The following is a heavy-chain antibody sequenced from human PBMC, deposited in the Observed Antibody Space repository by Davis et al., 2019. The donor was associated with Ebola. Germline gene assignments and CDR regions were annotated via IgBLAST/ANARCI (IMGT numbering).Heavy chain of an antibody. CDR1: GGSISSSSYY. CDR2: INHSGST. J-gene: IGHJ4*02. Sequence: SETLSLTCTVSGGSISSSSYYWGWIRQPPGKGLEWIGEINHSGSTNYNPSLKSRVTISVDTSKNQFSLKLSSVTAADTAVYYCARGLYYYGSGSPGYWGQGTLVTVSS. CDR3: ARGLYYYGSGSPGY. V-gene: IGHV4-39*07. D-gene: IGHD3-10*01.